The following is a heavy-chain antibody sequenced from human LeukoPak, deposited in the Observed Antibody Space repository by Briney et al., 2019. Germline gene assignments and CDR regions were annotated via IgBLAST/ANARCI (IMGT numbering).Heavy chain of an antibody. J-gene: IGHJ4*02. D-gene: IGHD6-19*01. V-gene: IGHV3-11*04. Sequence: GGSLRLSCAASGFTFSGHYMSWIRQAPGKGLDWISYISTSGSTIYYADSVRGRFTISRDNAKNSLFLQMNSLRAEDTAVYYCARGGIAVAGTGFDYWGQGTLVTVSS. CDR2: ISTSGSTI. CDR3: ARGGIAVAGTGFDY. CDR1: GFTFSGHY.